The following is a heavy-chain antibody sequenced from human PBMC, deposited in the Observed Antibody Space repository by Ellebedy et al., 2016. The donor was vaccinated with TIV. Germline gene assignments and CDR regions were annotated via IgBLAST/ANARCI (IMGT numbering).Heavy chain of an antibody. D-gene: IGHD1-26*01. CDR3: ARHGTVGPTAYYYYSGLDV. Sequence: MPSETLSLTCTVSGGSFSKYYYTWIRQSPGKGLEWIGEIDHTGSTTYNPSLKSRVTMSVVTSENQFSLRLKSVTAADTATYFCARHGTVGPTAYYYYSGLDVWGLGTTVTVSS. CDR2: IDHTGST. J-gene: IGHJ6*02. V-gene: IGHV4-34*01. CDR1: GGSFSKYY.